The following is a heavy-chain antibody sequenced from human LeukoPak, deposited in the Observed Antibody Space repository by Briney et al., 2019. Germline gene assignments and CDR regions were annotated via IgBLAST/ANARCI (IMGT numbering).Heavy chain of an antibody. CDR3: ANWIGSSSRDY. CDR1: GFTFSTYA. J-gene: IGHJ4*02. D-gene: IGHD6-6*01. CDR2: INSNGDEI. V-gene: IGHV3-23*01. Sequence: GGSLRLSCAASGFTFSTYAMTWVRQAPGKGLEWVSGINSNGDEIYYADSVRGRFTISGDNSNNALYLQMDSLRAEDTAVYYCANWIGSSSRDYWGQGTLVTVSS.